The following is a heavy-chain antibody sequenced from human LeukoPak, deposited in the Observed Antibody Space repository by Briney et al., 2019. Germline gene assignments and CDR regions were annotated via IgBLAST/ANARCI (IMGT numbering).Heavy chain of an antibody. Sequence: GGSLRLSCAVSGFTFSNYSMNWVRQAPGKGLEWVSYISSSGSTIYYADSVKGRFTISRDNAKNSLYLQMNSLRAEDTAVYYCAELGITMIGGVWGKGTTVTISS. J-gene: IGHJ6*04. CDR2: ISSSGSTI. D-gene: IGHD3-10*02. V-gene: IGHV3-48*04. CDR3: AELGITMIGGV. CDR1: GFTFSNYS.